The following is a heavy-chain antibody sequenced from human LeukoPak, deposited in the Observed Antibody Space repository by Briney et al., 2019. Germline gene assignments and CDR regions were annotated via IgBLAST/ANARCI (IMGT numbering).Heavy chain of an antibody. J-gene: IGHJ3*02. CDR2: IIPIFGTA. CDR1: GRTFSSYA. Sequence: ASVKVSCKASGRTFSSYAISWVRQAPGQGLEWMGRIIPIFGTANYAQKFQGRVTITTDESTSTAYKELSSRRPEDTAVYYCARGTSSGHDAFDIWGQGTMVTVSS. CDR3: ARGTSSGHDAFDI. V-gene: IGHV1-69*05. D-gene: IGHD6-19*01.